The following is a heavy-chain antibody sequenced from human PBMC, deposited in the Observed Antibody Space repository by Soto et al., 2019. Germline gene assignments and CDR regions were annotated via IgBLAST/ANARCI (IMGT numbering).Heavy chain of an antibody. CDR3: TTDKDSSGWYVIYYYYGMDV. CDR1: GFTFSNAW. J-gene: IGHJ6*02. V-gene: IGHV3-15*01. Sequence: LRLSCAASGFTFSNAWMSWVRQAPGKGLEWVGRIKSKTDGGTTDYAAPVKGRFTISRDDSKNTLYLQMNSLKTEDTAVYYCTTDKDSSGWYVIYYYYGMDVWGQGTTVTVSS. CDR2: IKSKTDGGTT. D-gene: IGHD6-19*01.